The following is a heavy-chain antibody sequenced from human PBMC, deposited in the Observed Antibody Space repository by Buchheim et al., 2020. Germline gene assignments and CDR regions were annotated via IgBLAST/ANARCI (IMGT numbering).Heavy chain of an antibody. CDR2: INHSGST. CDR3: ARARIAAAGTRVYYYYGMDV. J-gene: IGHJ6*02. Sequence: QVQLQQWGAGLLKPSETLSLTCAVYGGSFSGYYWSWIRQPPGKGLEWIGEINHSGSTNCNPSLKSRVTISVDTSKNQFSLKLSSVTAADTAVYYCARARIAAAGTRVYYYYGMDVWGQGTT. V-gene: IGHV4-34*01. D-gene: IGHD6-13*01. CDR1: GGSFSGYY.